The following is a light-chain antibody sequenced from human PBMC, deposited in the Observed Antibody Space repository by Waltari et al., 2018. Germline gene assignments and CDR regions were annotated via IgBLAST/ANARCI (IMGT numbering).Light chain of an antibody. J-gene: IGKJ4*01. V-gene: IGKV1-39*01. CDR2: AAS. Sequence: DIQMTQSPSSLSASVGDRVTITCRASQSISSYLNWYQQKPGKAPKLLIYAASSVQSGVPSRFSGSGSRTDFSLTISSLQPEDFATYHCQQSYSTPRTFGGGTKVEIK. CDR3: QQSYSTPRT. CDR1: QSISSY.